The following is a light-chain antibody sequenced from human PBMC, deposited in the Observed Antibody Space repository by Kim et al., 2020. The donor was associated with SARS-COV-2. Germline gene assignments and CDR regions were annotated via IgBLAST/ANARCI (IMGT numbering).Light chain of an antibody. CDR2: QDT. J-gene: IGLJ2*01. Sequence: VSPGQTASVTCSGDKLGDKYVCWYQQQPGQSPVLVIYQDTKRPSGIPERFSGSNSGNTATLTISGTQAMDEADYYCQAWDSSTHVVFGGGTKVTVL. CDR1: KLGDKY. V-gene: IGLV3-1*01. CDR3: QAWDSSTHVV.